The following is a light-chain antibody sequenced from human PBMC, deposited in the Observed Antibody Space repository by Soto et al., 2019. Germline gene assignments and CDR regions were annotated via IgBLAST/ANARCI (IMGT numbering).Light chain of an antibody. CDR3: QQYSDWPIT. J-gene: IGKJ5*01. Sequence: IQMTQSASTLSGSLGDRVTITCGASQTISSWLAWYQQKKGKAPKLLIYKASTLKSGVPSRFSGSGSGTEFNLTISSLQPDDFAVYHCQQYSDWPITFGQGTRLEIK. V-gene: IGKV1-5*03. CDR1: QTISSW. CDR2: KAS.